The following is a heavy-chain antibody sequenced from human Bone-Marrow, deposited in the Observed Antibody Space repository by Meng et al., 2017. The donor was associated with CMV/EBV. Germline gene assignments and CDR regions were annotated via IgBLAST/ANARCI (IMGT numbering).Heavy chain of an antibody. CDR2: ISYDGSNK. D-gene: IGHD3-9*01. V-gene: IGHV3-30*18. CDR1: GFTFSSYS. CDR3: AKMVAYFDWSAGMDV. Sequence: GESLKISCAASGFTFSSYSMNWVRQAPGKGLEWVAVISYDGSNKYYADSVKGRFTISRDNSKNTLYLQMNSLRAEDTAVYYCAKMVAYFDWSAGMDVWGQGTTVTVSS. J-gene: IGHJ6*02.